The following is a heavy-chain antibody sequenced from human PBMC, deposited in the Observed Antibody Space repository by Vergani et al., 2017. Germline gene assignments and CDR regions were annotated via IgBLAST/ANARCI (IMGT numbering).Heavy chain of an antibody. Sequence: EVQLLESGGGLVQPGGSLRLSCAASGFTFSSYAMSWVRQAPGKGLEGVSAISGSGGSTYYADSVKGRFTISRDNSKNTLYLQMNSLRAEDTDVYYCAKSYCSSTSCXFDYWGQGTLVTVSS. CDR1: GFTFSSYA. V-gene: IGHV3-23*01. D-gene: IGHD2-2*01. CDR2: ISGSGGST. J-gene: IGHJ4*02. CDR3: AKSYCSSTSCXFDY.